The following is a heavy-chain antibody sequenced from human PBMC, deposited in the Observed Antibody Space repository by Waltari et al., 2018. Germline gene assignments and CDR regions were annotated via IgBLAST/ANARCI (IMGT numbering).Heavy chain of an antibody. Sequence: YWSWIRQPPGKGLEWIGEINHSGRTNYNPSLKSRVTISVDTSKNQFSLKLSSVTAADTAVYYCAREYSSSSYYYYYMDVWGKGTTVTISS. CDR3: AREYSSSSYYYYYMDV. CDR1: Y. J-gene: IGHJ6*03. CDR2: INHSGRT. V-gene: IGHV4-34*01. D-gene: IGHD6-6*01.